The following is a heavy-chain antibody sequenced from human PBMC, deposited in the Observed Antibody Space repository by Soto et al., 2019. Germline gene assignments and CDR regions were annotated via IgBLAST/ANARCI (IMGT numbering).Heavy chain of an antibody. CDR3: ARNWLNWFDP. CDR1: GGSISSGGYY. D-gene: IGHD5-12*01. J-gene: IGHJ5*02. V-gene: IGHV4-31*03. CDR2: IYYSGST. Sequence: SETLSLRCTVSGGSISSGGYYWSWIRQHPGKGLEWTGYIYYSGSTYYNPSLKSRVTISVDTSKNQFSLKLSSVTAADTAVYYCARNWLNWFDPWGQGTLVTVSS.